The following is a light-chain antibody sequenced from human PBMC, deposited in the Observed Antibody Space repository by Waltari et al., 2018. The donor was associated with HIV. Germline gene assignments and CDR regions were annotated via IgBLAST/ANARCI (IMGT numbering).Light chain of an antibody. J-gene: IGLJ3*02. CDR2: GNS. CDR3: QSYDSSLSVWV. V-gene: IGLV1-40*01. Sequence: QSVLTQPPSVSGAPGQRVPISCTGRSSNIGAGYDVHWYQQLPGTAPKLLIYGNSNRPSGVPDRFSGSKSGTSASLAITGLQAEDEADYYCQSYDSSLSVWVFGGGTKLTVL. CDR1: SSNIGAGYD.